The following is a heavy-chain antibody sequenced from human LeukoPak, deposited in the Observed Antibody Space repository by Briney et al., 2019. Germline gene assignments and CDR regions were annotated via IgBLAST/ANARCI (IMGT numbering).Heavy chain of an antibody. CDR3: AAKTYYDFWSLPTYYYYYGMDV. CDR2: ISAYNGNT. V-gene: IGHV1-18*01. D-gene: IGHD3-3*01. CDR1: GGTFSSYA. J-gene: IGHJ6*02. Sequence: ASVKVSCKASGGTFSSYAISWVRQAPGQGLEWMGWISAYNGNTNYAQKLQGRVTMTTDTSTSTAYMELRSLRSDDTAVYYCAAKTYYDFWSLPTYYYYYGMDVWGQGTTVTVSS.